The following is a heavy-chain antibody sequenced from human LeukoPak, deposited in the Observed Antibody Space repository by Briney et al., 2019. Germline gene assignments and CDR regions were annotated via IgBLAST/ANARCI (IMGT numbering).Heavy chain of an antibody. D-gene: IGHD3-3*01. CDR2: ISYDGSNK. CDR1: GFTFSSYG. Sequence: GSLRLSCAASGFTFSSYGMHWVRQAPGKGLEWVAVISYDGSNKYYADSVKGRFTISRDNSKNTLYLQMNSLRAEDTAVYYCAKLGNYDFWSGYPDYWGQGTLVTVSS. CDR3: AKLGNYDFWSGYPDY. J-gene: IGHJ4*02. V-gene: IGHV3-30*18.